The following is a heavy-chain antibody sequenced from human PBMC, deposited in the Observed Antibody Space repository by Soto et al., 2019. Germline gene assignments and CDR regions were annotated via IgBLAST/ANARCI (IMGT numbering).Heavy chain of an antibody. CDR1: GFTFSSYA. J-gene: IGHJ6*02. D-gene: IGHD6-13*01. V-gene: IGHV3-30-3*01. CDR3: ARDGGYRSSNGMDV. Sequence: PGGSLRLSCAASGFTFSSYAMHWVRQAPGKGLEWVAVISYDGSNKYYADSVKGRFTISRDNSKNTLYLQMNSLRAEDTAVYYCARDGGYRSSNGMDVWGQGTTVTVSS. CDR2: ISYDGSNK.